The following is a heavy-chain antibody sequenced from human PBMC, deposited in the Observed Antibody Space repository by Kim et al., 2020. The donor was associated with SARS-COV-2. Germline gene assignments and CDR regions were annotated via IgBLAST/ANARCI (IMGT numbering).Heavy chain of an antibody. CDR3: ARATVTTMGDAFDI. D-gene: IGHD4-17*01. V-gene: IGHV4-34*01. Sequence: PSLKSRVTISVDTSKNHFSRRLSSVTAADTAVYYCARATVTTMGDAFDIWGQGTMVTVSS. J-gene: IGHJ3*02.